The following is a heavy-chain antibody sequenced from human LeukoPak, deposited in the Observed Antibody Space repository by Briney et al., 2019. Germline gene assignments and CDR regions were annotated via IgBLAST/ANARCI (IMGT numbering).Heavy chain of an antibody. CDR3: ARAGYSSGCYYY. J-gene: IGHJ4*02. CDR1: GFTFSSYW. Sequence: PGGSLRLSCAASGFTFSSYWVHWVRQAPGKGLVWVSRINSDGSSTSYADSVKGRFSISRDNAKNTLYLQMNSLRAEDTAVYHCARAGYSSGCYYYWGQGTLVTVSS. D-gene: IGHD6-19*01. CDR2: INSDGSST. V-gene: IGHV3-74*01.